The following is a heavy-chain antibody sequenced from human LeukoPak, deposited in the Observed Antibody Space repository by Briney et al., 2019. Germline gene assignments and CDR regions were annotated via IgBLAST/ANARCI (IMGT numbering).Heavy chain of an antibody. V-gene: IGHV3-23*01. CDR2: IVGDSTVE. CDR3: ARQPYFYYYLDV. Sequence: GGSLRLSCAASGFAFNNDAMTWVRQPPGKGLEWVSTIVGDSTVEYYADSVKGRFTISSDNSKTMLFLHMNSLRAEDTAIYYCARQPYFYYYLDVWGKGTTVTVTS. J-gene: IGHJ6*03. CDR1: GFAFNNDA. D-gene: IGHD5-18*01.